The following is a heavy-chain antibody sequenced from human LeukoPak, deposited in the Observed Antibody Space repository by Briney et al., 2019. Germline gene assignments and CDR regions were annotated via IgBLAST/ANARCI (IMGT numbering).Heavy chain of an antibody. D-gene: IGHD3-22*01. Sequence: ASVKVSCNASGYTFTSYGISWVRQAPGQGLEWMGWISAYNGNTNYAQKLQGRVTMTTDTSTSTAYMELRSLRSDDTAVYYCARNPYYYDSSGYYPRGPYYYYYMDVWGKGTTVTVSS. CDR2: ISAYNGNT. CDR1: GYTFTSYG. CDR3: ARNPYYYDSSGYYPRGPYYYYYMDV. J-gene: IGHJ6*03. V-gene: IGHV1-18*01.